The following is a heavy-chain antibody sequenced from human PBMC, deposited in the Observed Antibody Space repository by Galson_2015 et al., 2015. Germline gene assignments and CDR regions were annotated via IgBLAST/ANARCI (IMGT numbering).Heavy chain of an antibody. CDR1: GYTFTSFG. D-gene: IGHD4-17*01. V-gene: IGHV1-18*01. CDR3: AREYGDEFFFDI. Sequence: SVKVSCKASGYTFTSFGISWVRQAPGQGLEWMGCISDYNGKTNYAQKLQGRVTMTTDTSKSTAYMELRSLRSDDTAVYYCAREYGDEFFFDIWGQGTMVTVSS. J-gene: IGHJ3*02. CDR2: ISDYNGKT.